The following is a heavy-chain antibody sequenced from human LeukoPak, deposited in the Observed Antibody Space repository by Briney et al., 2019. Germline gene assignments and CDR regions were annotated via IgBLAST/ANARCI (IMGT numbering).Heavy chain of an antibody. Sequence: GGSLRLSCVVSGFSLSDYYMNWIRQTPGKGLEWLPYISGSSSHTLYADSVKGRFTISRDNAKNSLYLQMSSLRAEDTAVYYCARFELDSGGYATNFDSWGQGTLVTVSP. CDR2: ISGSSSHT. D-gene: IGHD3-22*01. J-gene: IGHJ4*02. V-gene: IGHV3-11*06. CDR1: GFSLSDYY. CDR3: ARFELDSGGYATNFDS.